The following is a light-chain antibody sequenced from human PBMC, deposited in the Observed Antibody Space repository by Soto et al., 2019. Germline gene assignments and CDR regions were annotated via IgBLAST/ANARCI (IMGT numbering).Light chain of an antibody. CDR2: GAS. CDR1: QSISSSY. V-gene: IGKV3-15*01. J-gene: IGKJ1*01. CDR3: QQYNNWPRWT. Sequence: EIVLTQSPGTLSLSPGKRATLSCRASQSISSSYLAWYQQRPGQAPRLLIYGASTRATGIPARFSGSGSGTEFTLTISSLQSEDFAVYYCQQYNNWPRWTFGQGTKVDIK.